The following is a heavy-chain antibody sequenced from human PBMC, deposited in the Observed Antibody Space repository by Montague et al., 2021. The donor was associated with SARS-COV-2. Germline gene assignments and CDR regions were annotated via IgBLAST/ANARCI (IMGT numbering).Heavy chain of an antibody. CDR1: GGSISSYY. J-gene: IGHJ6*02. CDR3: SSAIGSMYRSGWYYYYGMDV. V-gene: IGHV4-59*01. Sequence: SETLSLTCTVSGGSISSYYWSWIRQPPGKGLEWIGYIYYSGSTNYNPSLKRRVTISVDTSKTQFSLKLSSVTAADTAVSYCSSAIGSMYRSGWYYYYGMDVWGQGTTVTVSS. CDR2: IYYSGST. D-gene: IGHD6-19*01.